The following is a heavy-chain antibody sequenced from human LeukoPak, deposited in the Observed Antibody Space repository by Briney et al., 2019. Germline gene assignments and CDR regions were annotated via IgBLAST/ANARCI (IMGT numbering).Heavy chain of an antibody. J-gene: IGHJ2*01. D-gene: IGHD5-24*01. Sequence: SETLSLTCAVSGGSITGSYWSWLRQPPGKGLEYIGYNYYYGSTNYSPSLKSRVTISVDTSKNQFSLKLTSVTAADTAVYYCARAATSISYFDLWGRGTLVTVSS. CDR2: NYYYGST. CDR3: ARAATSISYFDL. V-gene: IGHV4-59*01. CDR1: GGSITGSY.